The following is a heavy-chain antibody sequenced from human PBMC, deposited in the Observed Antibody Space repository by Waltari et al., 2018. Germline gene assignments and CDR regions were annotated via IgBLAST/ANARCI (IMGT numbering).Heavy chain of an antibody. D-gene: IGHD3-10*01. CDR3: VTALGDRSSASRPFDV. CDR1: GYRFTDYY. CDR2: VDTEDGET. J-gene: IGHJ3*01. V-gene: IGHV1-69-2*01. Sequence: EVQLLQSGTELKKPGSTVKISCQVSGYRFTDYYIYWVQQAPGKGPQWMGLVDTEDGETIYAERFQVRVTITADTSTETAFMELSSRTSDDTAVYYCVTALGDRSSASRPFDVWGLGTLITVSS.